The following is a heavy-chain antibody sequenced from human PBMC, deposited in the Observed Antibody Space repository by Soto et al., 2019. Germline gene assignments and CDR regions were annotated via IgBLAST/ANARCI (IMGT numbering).Heavy chain of an antibody. D-gene: IGHD3-10*01. CDR3: ARDDGSGITPWDYYYGMDV. V-gene: IGHV1-18*04. J-gene: IGHJ6*02. CDR2: ISAYNGNT. Sequence: RASVKVSCKASGYTFTSYGISWVRQAPGQGLEWMGWISAYNGNTNYAQKLQGRVTMTTDTSTSTAYMELRSLRSDDTAVYYCARDDGSGITPWDYYYGMDVWGQGTTVTVSS. CDR1: GYTFTSYG.